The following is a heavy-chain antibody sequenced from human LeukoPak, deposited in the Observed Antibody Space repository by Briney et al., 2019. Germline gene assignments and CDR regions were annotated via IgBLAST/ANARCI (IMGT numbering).Heavy chain of an antibody. J-gene: IGHJ3*02. Sequence: SETLSLTCTVSGGSISSGSYYWSWIRQPAGKGLEWIGRIYTSGSTNYNPSLKSRVTISVDTSKNQFSLKLSSVNAADTAVYYCTRDPPRFGDPDGFDIWGQGTKVTVSS. D-gene: IGHD3-10*01. CDR2: IYTSGST. V-gene: IGHV4-61*02. CDR3: TRDPPRFGDPDGFDI. CDR1: GGSISSGSYY.